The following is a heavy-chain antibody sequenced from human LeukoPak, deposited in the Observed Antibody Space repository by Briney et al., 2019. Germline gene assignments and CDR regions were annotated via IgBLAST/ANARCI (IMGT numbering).Heavy chain of an antibody. D-gene: IGHD3-10*01. Sequence: SGTLSLTCAVSGGSLSSSNWWSWVRQPPGKGLEWIGEIYHSGSTNYNPSLKSRVPISVDKSQNQFSLKLSSVTAADTALYYCASYGSRSYYSGFFDYWGQGTLVTVSS. CDR3: ASYGSRSYYSGFFDY. CDR1: GGSLSSSNW. J-gene: IGHJ4*02. V-gene: IGHV4-4*02. CDR2: IYHSGST.